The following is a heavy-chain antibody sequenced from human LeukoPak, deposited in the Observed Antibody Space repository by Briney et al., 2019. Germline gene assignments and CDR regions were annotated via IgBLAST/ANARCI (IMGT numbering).Heavy chain of an antibody. D-gene: IGHD5-18*01. CDR2: IIPILGIA. CDR3: ATWIQLKDAFDI. Sequence: SVKVSCKASGGTFSSYAISWVRQAPGQGLEWMGRIIPILGIANYAQKFQGRVTITADKSTSTAYMELSSLRSEDTAVYYCATWIQLKDAFDIWGQGTMVTVSS. CDR1: GGTFSSYA. V-gene: IGHV1-69*04. J-gene: IGHJ3*02.